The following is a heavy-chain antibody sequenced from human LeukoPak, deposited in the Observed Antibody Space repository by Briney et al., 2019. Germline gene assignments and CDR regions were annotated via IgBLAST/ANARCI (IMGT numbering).Heavy chain of an antibody. CDR1: GFTFSSQA. CDR2: ISGSGGST. CDR3: AKDGLPVVAATFVY. J-gene: IGHJ4*02. D-gene: IGHD2-15*01. V-gene: IGHV3-23*01. Sequence: GGSLRLSCAASGFTFSSQAMSWVRQAPGKGLEWVSAISGSGGSTYYADSVKGRFTISRDNSKNTLYLQMNSLRAEDTAVYYCAKDGLPVVAATFVYWGQGTLVTVSS.